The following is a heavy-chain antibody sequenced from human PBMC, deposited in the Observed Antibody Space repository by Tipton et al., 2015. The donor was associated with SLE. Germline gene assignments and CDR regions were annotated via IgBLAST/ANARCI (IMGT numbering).Heavy chain of an antibody. J-gene: IGHJ4*02. V-gene: IGHV3-13*01. CDR1: GFTFSSYD. D-gene: IGHD6-6*01. CDR3: ARGPYSSSSPPDY. Sequence: SLRLSCAASGFTFSSYDIHWVRQATGKGLEWVSAIGTAGDTYYPGSVKGRFTISRENAKNSLYLQMNSLRAGDTAVYYCARGPYSSSSPPDYWGQGTLVTVSS. CDR2: IGTAGDT.